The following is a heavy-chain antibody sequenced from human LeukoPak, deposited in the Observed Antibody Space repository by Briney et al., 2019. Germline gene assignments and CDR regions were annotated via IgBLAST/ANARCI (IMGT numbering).Heavy chain of an antibody. CDR1: GYSFATSW. J-gene: IGHJ6*02. V-gene: IGHV5-51*01. CDR2: IYPGDSDT. Sequence: GESLKISCKGSGYSFATSWIGWVRQMPGKGLEWMGIIYPGDSDTRYSPSFQGQVTISADKSISTAYLQWSSLKASDTAMYYCARRLYGSGSHQYGMDVWGQGTTVTVSS. D-gene: IGHD3-10*01. CDR3: ARRLYGSGSHQYGMDV.